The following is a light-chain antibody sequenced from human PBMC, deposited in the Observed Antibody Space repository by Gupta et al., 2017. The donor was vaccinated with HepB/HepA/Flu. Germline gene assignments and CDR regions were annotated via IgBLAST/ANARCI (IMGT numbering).Light chain of an antibody. CDR1: SNDVGSSNV. J-gene: IGLJ3*02. Sequence: QSALTQPASVSGSPGQSITMSCTGTSNDVGSSNVVSWYQQHPGKAPKFIIYEDTKRPSGVSPRFSGSKSGNTASLTISGLQAEDEADYYCCSYATSNVLVFGGGTKLTFL. CDR3: CSYATSNVLV. CDR2: EDT. V-gene: IGLV2-23*01.